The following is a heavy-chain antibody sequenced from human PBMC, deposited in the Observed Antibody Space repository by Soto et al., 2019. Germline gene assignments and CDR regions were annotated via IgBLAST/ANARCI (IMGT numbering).Heavy chain of an antibody. CDR3: ASKVDTAMESLGEGYYCMDV. V-gene: IGHV4-39*01. CDR1: GGSISSSSYY. D-gene: IGHD5-18*01. Sequence: SETLSLTCTVSGGSISSSSYYWGWIRQPPGKELEWIGRIYYSGSTYYNPSLKSRVTISVDTSKNQFSLKLSSVTASDTAVYYSASKVDTAMESLGEGYYCMDVWGQGATETVS. CDR2: IYYSGST. J-gene: IGHJ6*02.